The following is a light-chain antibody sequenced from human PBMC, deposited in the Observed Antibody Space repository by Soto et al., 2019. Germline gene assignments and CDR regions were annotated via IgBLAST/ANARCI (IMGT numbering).Light chain of an antibody. CDR2: EVS. Sequence: QSVLTQPPSVSGSPGQSVAISCTGTSSDVGSYNRVSWYQQPPGTAPKVMIYEVSNRPPGVPGRFSGSKSGNTASLTISGLQAEDEADYYCSSYTSSSTYVFGTGTKLTVL. CDR3: SSYTSSSTYV. V-gene: IGLV2-18*02. CDR1: SSDVGSYNR. J-gene: IGLJ1*01.